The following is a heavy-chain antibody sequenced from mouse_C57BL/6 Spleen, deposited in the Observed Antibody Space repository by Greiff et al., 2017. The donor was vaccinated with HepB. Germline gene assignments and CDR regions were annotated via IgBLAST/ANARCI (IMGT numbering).Heavy chain of an antibody. D-gene: IGHD2-3*01. Sequence: VQLQQSGAELVKPGASVKMSCKASGYTFTSYWITWVKQRPGQGLEWIGDIYPGSGSTNYNEKFKSKATLTVDTSSSTAYMQLSSLTSEDSAVYYCARGGYSRDYWGQSTTLTVSS. CDR2: IYPGSGST. V-gene: IGHV1-55*01. J-gene: IGHJ2*01. CDR3: ARGGYSRDY. CDR1: GYTFTSYW.